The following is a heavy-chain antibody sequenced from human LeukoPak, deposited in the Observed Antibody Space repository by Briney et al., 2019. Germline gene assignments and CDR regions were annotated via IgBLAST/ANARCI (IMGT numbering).Heavy chain of an antibody. CDR3: ARAYFDF. CDR1: GFIFSSYW. Sequence: PGGSLRLSCAASGFIFSSYWMSWVRHAPGKGLEWVANIKQDGSQKYYVDSVKGRFTISRDNAKNSLYLQMNSLRAEDTAVYYCARAYFDFWGQGTLVTVSS. CDR2: IKQDGSQK. V-gene: IGHV3-7*01. J-gene: IGHJ4*02.